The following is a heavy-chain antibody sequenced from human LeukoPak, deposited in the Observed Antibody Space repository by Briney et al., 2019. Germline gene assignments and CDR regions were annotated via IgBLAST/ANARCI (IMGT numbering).Heavy chain of an antibody. Sequence: SETLSLTCAVSGGSISSGGYSWSWIRQPPGKGLEGNGYIYHSGSTYYDPSLKRLTTISVDRSNNQFSLKQSSVTAADTGVCYCVRTLAVRGVILFDYWGPGKLVTVSS. D-gene: IGHD3-10*01. CDR2: IYHSGST. J-gene: IGHJ4*02. CDR3: VRTLAVRGVILFDY. CDR1: GGSISSGGYS. V-gene: IGHV4-30-2*01.